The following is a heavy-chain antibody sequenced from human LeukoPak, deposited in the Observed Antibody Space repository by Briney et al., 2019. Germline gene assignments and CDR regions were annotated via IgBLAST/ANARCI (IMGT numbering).Heavy chain of an antibody. V-gene: IGHV4-61*01. Sequence: PSQTLSLTCTVSGGSISSGSYYWSWIRQPPGKGLEWIGYIYYSGSTNYNPSLKSRVTISVDTSKNQFSLKLSSVTAADTAVYYCARAPTYDILTGPHTYFDYWGQGTLVTVSS. CDR2: IYYSGST. CDR3: ARAPTYDILTGPHTYFDY. D-gene: IGHD3-9*01. CDR1: GGSISSGSYY. J-gene: IGHJ4*02.